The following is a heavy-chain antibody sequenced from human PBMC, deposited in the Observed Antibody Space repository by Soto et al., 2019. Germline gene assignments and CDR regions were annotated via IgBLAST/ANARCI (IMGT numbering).Heavy chain of an antibody. J-gene: IGHJ6*02. Sequence: EVQLVESGGGLVQPGGSLRLSCAASGFTFSSYSMNWVRQAPGKGLEWVSYISSSSSTIYYADSVKGRFTISRDNAKNSLYLQMNSLRDEDTAVYYCARARITGTMGDYYYGMDVWGQGTTVTVSS. CDR3: ARARITGTMGDYYYGMDV. CDR1: GFTFSSYS. V-gene: IGHV3-48*02. D-gene: IGHD1-7*01. CDR2: ISSSSSTI.